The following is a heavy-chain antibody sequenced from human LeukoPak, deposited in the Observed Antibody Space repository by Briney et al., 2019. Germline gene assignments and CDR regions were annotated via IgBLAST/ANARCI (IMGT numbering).Heavy chain of an antibody. CDR2: SSVRSNYI. J-gene: IGHJ4*02. CDR3: VSLTRNCDTSAYYYYYAF. V-gene: IGHV3-21*01. D-gene: IGHD3-22*01. Sequence: PGGSLRLSCAASGYTFSSFSINWVRQAPGKGLEWVSSSSVRSNYIYYADSVRGRFTISRDDARDSLYLQMNSLRAEDTAVYYCVSLTRNCDTSAYYYYYAFWGQGTLVTVSS. CDR1: GYTFSSFS.